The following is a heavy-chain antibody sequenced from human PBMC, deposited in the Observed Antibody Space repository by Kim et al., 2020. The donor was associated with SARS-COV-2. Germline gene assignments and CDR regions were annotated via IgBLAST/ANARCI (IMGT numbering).Heavy chain of an antibody. Sequence: SETLSLTCAVYGGSFSGYYWSWIRQPPGKGPEWIGEINHSGSTNYNPSLKSRVTISVDTSKNQFSLKLSSVTAADTAVYYCARGRIYCSGGSCYHNWFDPWGQGTLVTVSS. CDR2: INHSGST. CDR3: ARGRIYCSGGSCYHNWFDP. CDR1: GGSFSGYY. D-gene: IGHD2-15*01. V-gene: IGHV4-34*01. J-gene: IGHJ5*02.